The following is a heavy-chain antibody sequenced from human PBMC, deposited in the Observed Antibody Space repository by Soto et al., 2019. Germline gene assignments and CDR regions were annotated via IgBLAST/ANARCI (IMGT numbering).Heavy chain of an antibody. J-gene: IGHJ4*02. CDR1: GYTFTSYY. CDR2: INPSGGST. CDR3: ARDDYSNYFDY. V-gene: IGHV1-46*01. D-gene: IGHD4-4*01. Sequence: QVQLVQSGAEVKKPGASVTVSCETSGYTFTSYYMHWVRQAPGQGLEWMGFINPSGGSTTSAQKFQGRLTVTRDTYANTVYMELSSLTSEDTAVYYCARDDYSNYFDYWGQGTLVTVSS.